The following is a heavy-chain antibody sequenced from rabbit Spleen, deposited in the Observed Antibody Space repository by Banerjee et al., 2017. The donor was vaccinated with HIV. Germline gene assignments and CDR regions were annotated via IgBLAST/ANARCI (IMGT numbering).Heavy chain of an antibody. CDR3: ARNYAGYGTAPYFNL. D-gene: IGHD7-1*01. Sequence: QSLEESGGGLVQPEGSLTLTCTASGFSFSSYYYMCWVRQAPGKGLEWIACINAVTGKAVYATWAKGRFTFSKTSSTTVTLQITSLTAADTATYFCARNYAGYGTAPYFNLWGPGTLVTVS. CDR1: GFSFSSYYY. V-gene: IGHV1S40*01. J-gene: IGHJ4*01. CDR2: INAVTGKA.